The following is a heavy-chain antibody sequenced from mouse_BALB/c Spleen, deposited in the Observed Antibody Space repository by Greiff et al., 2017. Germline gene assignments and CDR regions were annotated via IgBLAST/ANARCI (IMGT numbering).Heavy chain of an antibody. CDR3: TRFGNYGAY. D-gene: IGHD2-1*01. CDR1: GYTFTDYE. Sequence: SGAELVRPGASVTLSCKASGYTFTDYEMHWVKQTPVHGLEWIGAIDPETGGTAYNQKFKGKATLTADKSSSTAYMELRSPTSEDSAVYYCTRFGNYGAYWGQGTLVTVSA. V-gene: IGHV1-15*01. CDR2: IDPETGGT. J-gene: IGHJ3*01.